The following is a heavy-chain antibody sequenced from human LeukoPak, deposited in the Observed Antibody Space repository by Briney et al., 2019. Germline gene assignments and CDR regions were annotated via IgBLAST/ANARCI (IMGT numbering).Heavy chain of an antibody. CDR3: ARDLPPLGYCRSTSCYGFNWFDP. D-gene: IGHD2-2*01. Sequence: SETLSLTCTVSGGSISSYHWSWIRQPAGKGLEVIGRIYTSGGTNYNPSLKSRVTMSVDTSKNQFSLKLSSVTAADTAVYYCARDLPPLGYCRSTSCYGFNWFDPWGQGTLVTVSS. CDR1: GGSISSYH. CDR2: IYTSGGT. V-gene: IGHV4-4*07. J-gene: IGHJ5*02.